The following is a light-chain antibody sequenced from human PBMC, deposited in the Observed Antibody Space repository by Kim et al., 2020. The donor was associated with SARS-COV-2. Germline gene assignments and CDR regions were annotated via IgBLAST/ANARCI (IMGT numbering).Light chain of an antibody. CDR1: QSITSW. Sequence: ASVGDRVTITCRASQSITSWLAWYQRKPGRAPKLPISDASTLQGGVPSRFSGSGSGTEFTLTNTSLQPDDFATYYCQQYNLYPLTFGGGTKVEVK. CDR2: DAS. V-gene: IGKV1-5*01. CDR3: QQYNLYPLT. J-gene: IGKJ4*01.